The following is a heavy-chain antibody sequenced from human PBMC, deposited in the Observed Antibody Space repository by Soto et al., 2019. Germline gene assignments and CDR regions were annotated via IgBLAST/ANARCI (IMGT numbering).Heavy chain of an antibody. CDR1: GGSFSGYY. Sequence: PSETLSLTCAVYGGSFSGYYWSWIRQPPGKGLEWIGEINHSGSTNYNPSLKSRVTISVDTSKNQFSLKLSSVTAADTAVYYCARRYYDFRRWDYYYYYMDVWGKGTTVTVSS. CDR2: INHSGST. CDR3: ARRYYDFRRWDYYYYYMDV. D-gene: IGHD3-3*01. V-gene: IGHV4-34*01. J-gene: IGHJ6*03.